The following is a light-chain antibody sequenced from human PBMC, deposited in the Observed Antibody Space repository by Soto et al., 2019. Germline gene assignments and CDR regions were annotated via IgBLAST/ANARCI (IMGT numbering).Light chain of an antibody. Sequence: QSALTQPASVSGSPGQSITISCTGTSSDVGGYNYVSWYQQHQGKATKLMIYEVSSRPSGVSNRFSGYKSGNTASLTISGLQDEDEADYYGSSYKSSSTQVFGTGTKLTVL. CDR1: SSDVGGYNY. V-gene: IGLV2-14*01. CDR2: EVS. J-gene: IGLJ1*01. CDR3: SSYKSSSTQV.